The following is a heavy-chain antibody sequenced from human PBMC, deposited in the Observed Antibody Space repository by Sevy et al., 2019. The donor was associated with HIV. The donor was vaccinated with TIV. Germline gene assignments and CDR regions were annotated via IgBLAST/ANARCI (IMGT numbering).Heavy chain of an antibody. Sequence: GGSLRLSCAASGFTFDDYGMSWVRQAPGKGLEWVSGINWNGGSTGYADSVKGRFTISRDNAKNSLYLQMNSLRAEDTAWYRCARHLQYCSSSPLDYWGQGTLVTVSS. CDR3: ARHLQYCSSSPLDY. J-gene: IGHJ4*02. D-gene: IGHD6-6*01. CDR2: INWNGGST. CDR1: GFTFDDYG. V-gene: IGHV3-20*01.